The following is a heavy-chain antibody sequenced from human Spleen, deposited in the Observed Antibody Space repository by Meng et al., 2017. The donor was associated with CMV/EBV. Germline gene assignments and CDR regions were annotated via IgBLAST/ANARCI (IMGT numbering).Heavy chain of an antibody. D-gene: IGHD2-15*01. J-gene: IGHJ4*02. CDR3: ARRPGYDHHDY. CDR2: VSAYNGAT. Sequence: ASVKVSCKASGYKFTTYHLSWVRQAPGQGLEWMGWVSAYNGATNHVQKFQGRVTMTADTSTSTAYMELRNLTSDDTAVYYCARRPGYDHHDYWGQGTLVTVSS. CDR1: GYKFTTYH. V-gene: IGHV1-18*04.